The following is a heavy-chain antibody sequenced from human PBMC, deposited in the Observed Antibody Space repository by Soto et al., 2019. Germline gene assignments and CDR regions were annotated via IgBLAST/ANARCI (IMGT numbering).Heavy chain of an antibody. V-gene: IGHV3-53*02. CDR3: ARKPPSAIQGWAFGMDV. J-gene: IGHJ6*02. Sequence: ELQLVETGGGLIQTGGSLRLSCAASGFSISSNYIAWVRQPPGKGLEWVSTTFSGGNTEYAASVKGRCSISGDNYKNTLYLQMDNLRVEDTAVYYCARKPPSAIQGWAFGMDVWGQGTTVSVSS. CDR2: TFSGGNT. D-gene: IGHD2-21*01. CDR1: GFSISSNY.